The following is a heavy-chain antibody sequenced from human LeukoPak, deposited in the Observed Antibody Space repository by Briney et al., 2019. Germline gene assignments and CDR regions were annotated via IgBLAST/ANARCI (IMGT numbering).Heavy chain of an antibody. CDR1: GGTLNSFY. Sequence: SETLSLTCSVSGGTLNSFYWSWIRQPPGKGLEYIGYVYYTGKTNYNPSFKSRVTLSADTSKNQFSLKLSSVTVADTAVYYCARWNAVITSLDHWGQGILVTVSS. CDR2: VYYTGKT. D-gene: IGHD3-16*01. V-gene: IGHV4-59*08. J-gene: IGHJ4*02. CDR3: ARWNAVITSLDH.